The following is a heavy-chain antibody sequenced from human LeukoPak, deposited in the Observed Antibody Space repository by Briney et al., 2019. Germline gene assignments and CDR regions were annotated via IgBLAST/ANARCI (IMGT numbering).Heavy chain of an antibody. CDR3: ARGGRGHSGYDEGDQVDY. J-gene: IGHJ4*02. CDR2: MNPNSGNT. CDR1: GYTFTSYD. Sequence: ASVKVSCKASGYTFTSYDINWVRQATGQGLEWMGWMNPNSGNTGYAQKFQGRVTMTRDTSISTAYMELSSLRSEDTAVYYCARGGRGHSGYDEGDQVDYWGQGTLVTVSS. D-gene: IGHD5-12*01. V-gene: IGHV1-8*01.